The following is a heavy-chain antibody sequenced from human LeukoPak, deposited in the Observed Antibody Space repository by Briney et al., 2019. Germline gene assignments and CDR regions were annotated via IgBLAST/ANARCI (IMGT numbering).Heavy chain of an antibody. J-gene: IGHJ4*02. Sequence: SETLSLTCTVSGGSISSYYWSWIRQPPGRGLEWIGFIYDSGSTNYNSSLKSRVTISVDTSKNQFSLKLSSVTAADTAVYYCARGGIIVGVDYWGLGTRVTVSS. V-gene: IGHV4-59*01. D-gene: IGHD1-26*01. CDR1: GGSISSYY. CDR3: ARGGIIVGVDY. CDR2: IYDSGST.